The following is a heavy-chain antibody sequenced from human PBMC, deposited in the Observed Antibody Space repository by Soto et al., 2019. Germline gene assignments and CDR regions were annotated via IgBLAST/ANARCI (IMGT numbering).Heavy chain of an antibody. CDR3: AKVVVAATRHTDFDS. V-gene: IGHV4-39*02. Sequence: SETLSLTCTVSGGYINSNNYYWAWIRQPPGKGLAWIANIYYDGTTYYNTSLKSRVTISRDTSKNQFSLRLTYMTAADTAVYYCAKVVVAATRHTDFDSWGQGTLVTVSS. D-gene: IGHD2-15*01. J-gene: IGHJ4*02. CDR1: GGYINSNNYY. CDR2: IYYDGTT.